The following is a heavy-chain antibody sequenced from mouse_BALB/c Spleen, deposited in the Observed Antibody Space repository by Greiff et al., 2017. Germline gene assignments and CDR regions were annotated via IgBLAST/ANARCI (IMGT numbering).Heavy chain of an antibody. CDR1: GYTFTSYW. V-gene: IGHV1-87*01. Sequence: VQLQQSGAELARPGASVKLSCKASGYTFTSYWMQWVKQRPGQGLEWIGAIYPGDGDTRYTQKFKGKATLTADKSSSTAYMQLSSLASEDSAVYYCARSGDYDWFAYWGQGTLVTVSA. CDR2: IYPGDGDT. CDR3: ARSGDYDWFAY. J-gene: IGHJ3*01. D-gene: IGHD2-4*01.